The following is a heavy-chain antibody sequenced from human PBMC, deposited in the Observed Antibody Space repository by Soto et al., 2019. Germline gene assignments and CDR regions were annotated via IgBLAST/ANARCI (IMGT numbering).Heavy chain of an antibody. J-gene: IGHJ4*02. CDR1: GSTFSSYG. CDR3: TKDQWTLIYCGSTSCYTEFDY. CDR2: ISYDGISK. Sequence: PGGSLRLSCAASGSTFSSYGMHWVRQAPGKGLEWVAVISYDGISKYYADSVKGRFTISRDNSKNTLFLEMNSLKPEDTAVYYCTKDQWTLIYCGSTSCYTEFDYWGQGTLVTVSS. D-gene: IGHD2-2*02. V-gene: IGHV3-30*18.